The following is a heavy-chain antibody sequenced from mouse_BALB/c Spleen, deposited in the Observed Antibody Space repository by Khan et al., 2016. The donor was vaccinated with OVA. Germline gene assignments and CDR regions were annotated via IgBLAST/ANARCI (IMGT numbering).Heavy chain of an antibody. V-gene: IGHV1-80*01. D-gene: IGHD2-13*01. Sequence: QVQLQQPGAELVRPGSSVKISCKASGYAFSNYWMNWVKQRPGQGLEWIGQIYPGDGDTSFNGKFRGKATLTADKSSSTAYIQLSSLTSEDSAVYCCARRGCDYLAYWGQGTLVTVSA. CDR2: IYPGDGDT. CDR1: GYAFSNYW. J-gene: IGHJ3*01. CDR3: ARRGCDYLAY.